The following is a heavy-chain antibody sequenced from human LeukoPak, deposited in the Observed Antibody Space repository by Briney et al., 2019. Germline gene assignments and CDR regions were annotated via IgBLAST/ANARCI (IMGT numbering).Heavy chain of an antibody. J-gene: IGHJ4*02. CDR2: INSDGSST. V-gene: IGHV3-74*01. D-gene: IGHD3-22*01. CDR1: GFTFSSYW. CDR3: ASQYYYDSSGWLN. Sequence: GGSLRLSCAASGFTFSSYWMHWVRQAPGKGLVWVSRINSDGSSTSYADSVKSRFTISRDNAKNTLYLQMNSLRAEDTAVYYCASQYYYDSSGWLNWGQGTLVTVSS.